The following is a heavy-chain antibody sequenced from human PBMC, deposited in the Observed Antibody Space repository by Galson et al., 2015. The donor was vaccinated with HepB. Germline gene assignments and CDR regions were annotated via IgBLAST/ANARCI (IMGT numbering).Heavy chain of an antibody. V-gene: IGHV4-59*01. CDR3: ARGRTGLYYNDV. CDR1: GDSISGFY. D-gene: IGHD1-1*01. J-gene: IGHJ6*03. Sequence: QVQLQESGPGLGQPSETLSLTCTVSGDSISGFYWRWSRQPPGKGLGRLGYICYTGTTNYNPALKSRVTISLDTSKNQFSLKLSPVTAADTAVYYCARGRTGLYYNDVWGKGTTVTVSS. CDR2: ICYTGTT.